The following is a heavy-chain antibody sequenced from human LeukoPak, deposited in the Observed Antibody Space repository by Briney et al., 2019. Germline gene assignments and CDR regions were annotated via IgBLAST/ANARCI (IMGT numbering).Heavy chain of an antibody. Sequence: GGSLRLSCATSGFTFSSFEMNWVRQAPGKGLEWVSYISNSGNTIYYADSVKGRFTISRDNSKNTVYLQMNSLRAEDTAVYYCARGEQQLVLTEYFQHWGQGTLVTVSS. CDR1: GFTFSSFE. D-gene: IGHD6-13*01. V-gene: IGHV3-48*03. J-gene: IGHJ1*01. CDR3: ARGEQQLVLTEYFQH. CDR2: ISNSGNTI.